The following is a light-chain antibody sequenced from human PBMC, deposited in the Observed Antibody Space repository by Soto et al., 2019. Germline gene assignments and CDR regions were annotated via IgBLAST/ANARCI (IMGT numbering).Light chain of an antibody. V-gene: IGLV2-14*01. CDR3: SSYTSSSTV. J-gene: IGLJ2*01. Sequence: QSALTQPASVSGSPGQSITISCTGTSCDVGGYNYVSWYQQHPGKAPKLMIYDVSNRHSGVSNRFSGSKSGNTASLTISGLQAEDEADYYCSSYTSSSTVCGGGTKLTVL. CDR2: DVS. CDR1: SCDVGGYNY.